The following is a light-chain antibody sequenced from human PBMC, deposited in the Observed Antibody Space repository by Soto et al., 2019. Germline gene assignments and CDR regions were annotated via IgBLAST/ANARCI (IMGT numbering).Light chain of an antibody. V-gene: IGLV2-14*01. Sequence: QSALTQPASVSGSPGQSITISCTGTRSDVGRYNYVSWYQQHPGKAPKLLIYEVTYRPSGVSTRFSASKSGSTASLTISGIQAEDDVDYYCSLYSTTSSPHVLFGGGTKLTVL. J-gene: IGLJ2*01. CDR1: RSDVGRYNY. CDR3: SLYSTTSSPHVL. CDR2: EVT.